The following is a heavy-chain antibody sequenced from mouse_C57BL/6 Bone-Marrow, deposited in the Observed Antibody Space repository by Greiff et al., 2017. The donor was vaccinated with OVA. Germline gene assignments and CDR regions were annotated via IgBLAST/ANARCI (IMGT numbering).Heavy chain of an antibody. J-gene: IGHJ2*01. CDR3: ARNRGNILGRYFDY. Sequence: QVQLKESGPGLVQPSQSLSITCTVSGFSLTSYGVHWVRQSPGKGLEWLGVIWSGGSTDYNAAFISRLSISKDNSKSQVFFKMNSLQADDTAIYYCARNRGNILGRYFDYWGQGTTLTVSS. CDR2: IWSGGST. CDR1: GFSLTSYG. V-gene: IGHV2-2*01. D-gene: IGHD4-1*01.